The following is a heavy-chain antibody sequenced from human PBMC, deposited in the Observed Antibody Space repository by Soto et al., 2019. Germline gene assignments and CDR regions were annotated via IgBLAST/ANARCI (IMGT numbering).Heavy chain of an antibody. CDR1: GFTFSSYG. CDR3: AKDSSSNCLDY. CDR2: ISYDGSNK. J-gene: IGHJ4*02. V-gene: IGHV3-30*18. D-gene: IGHD2-15*01. Sequence: PGGSLRLSCAASGFTFSSYGMHWVRQAPGKGLEWVAVISYDGSNKYYADSVKGRFTISRDNSKNTLYLQMNSLRAEDTAVYYCAKDSSSNCLDYWGQGTLVTVSS.